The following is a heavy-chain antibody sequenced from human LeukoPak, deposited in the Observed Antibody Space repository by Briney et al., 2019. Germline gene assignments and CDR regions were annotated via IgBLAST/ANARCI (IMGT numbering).Heavy chain of an antibody. CDR2: IVVGSGNT. D-gene: IGHD2-15*01. V-gene: IGHV1-58*01. CDR3: GAKTMVVVDRERLDYL. J-gene: IGHJ4*02. Sequence: AASVKVSCKASGFTFTSSAVQWVRQARGQRLEWIGWIVVGSGNTNYAQKFQERVTITRDMSTSTAYMELSSLRSEDTAVYYCGAKTMVVVDRERLDYLWGQGTLVTVSS. CDR1: GFTFTSSA.